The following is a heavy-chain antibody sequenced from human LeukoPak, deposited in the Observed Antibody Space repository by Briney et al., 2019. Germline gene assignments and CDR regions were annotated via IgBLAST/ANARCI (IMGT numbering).Heavy chain of an antibody. CDR3: ARDRGHGATLGDY. CDR2: VTGRGVGT. D-gene: IGHD7-27*01. Sequence: GGSLRLSCVDSGFTFSSYALAWVRQAPGEGLEWVAAVTGRGVGTHYAESVKGRFTISRDNSKNTLYLQMNSLRAEDTALYYCARDRGHGATLGDYWGQGTLVTVSS. J-gene: IGHJ4*02. CDR1: GFTFSSYA. V-gene: IGHV3-23*01.